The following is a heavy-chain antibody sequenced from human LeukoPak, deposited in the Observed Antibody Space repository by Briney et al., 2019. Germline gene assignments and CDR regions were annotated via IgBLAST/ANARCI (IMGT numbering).Heavy chain of an antibody. J-gene: IGHJ4*02. CDR1: GFIFTNYA. CDR3: VKVPGGVGQLD. D-gene: IGHD2-8*01. CDR2: IGGDGFGI. V-gene: IGHV3-23*01. Sequence: GGSLRLSCTASGFIFTNYAMSWVRQVPGKGLEWVSAIGGDGFGIYYADSVKGRFTISRDNYMNTVSLQMNSLTGEDTAVYYCVKVPGGVGQLDWGQGTLVTVSS.